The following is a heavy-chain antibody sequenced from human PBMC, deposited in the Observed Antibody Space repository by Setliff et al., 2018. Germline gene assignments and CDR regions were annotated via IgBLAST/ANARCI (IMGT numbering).Heavy chain of an antibody. CDR1: GFTFNDHA. D-gene: IGHD3-9*01. CDR3: ARDIDTTSHYGMFDY. J-gene: IGHJ4*02. CDR2: ISDRDDKS. Sequence: GGSLRLSCVVSGFTFNDHAMTWVRQTPGKGLEWVSLISDRDDKSYYADSVKGRFTVSRDISRNTVFLDMNSLRAEDTAVYHCARDIDTTSHYGMFDYWGQGALVTVSS. V-gene: IGHV3-23*01.